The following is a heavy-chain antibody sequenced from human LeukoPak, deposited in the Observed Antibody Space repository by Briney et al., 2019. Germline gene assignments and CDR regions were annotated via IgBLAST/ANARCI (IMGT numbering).Heavy chain of an antibody. J-gene: IGHJ6*02. CDR3: ARDGRWELLPFDMDV. CDR1: RFTFSTYS. Sequence: PGGSLRLSCSASRFTFSTYSMNWVRQAPGKGLEWVSHISDSSSTIYYADSVKGRFTISRDNAKNSLYLQMNSLRDEDTAVYYCARDGRWELLPFDMDVWGQGTTVIVSS. CDR2: ISDSSSTI. V-gene: IGHV3-48*02. D-gene: IGHD1-26*01.